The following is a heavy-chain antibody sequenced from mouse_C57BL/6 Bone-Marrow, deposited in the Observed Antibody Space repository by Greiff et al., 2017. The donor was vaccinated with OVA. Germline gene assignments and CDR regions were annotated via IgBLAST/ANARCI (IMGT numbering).Heavy chain of an antibody. CDR3: TRGTTVVRAAMDY. D-gene: IGHD1-1*01. CDR1: GFTFSDAW. J-gene: IGHJ4*01. Sequence: EVKLVESGGGLVQPGGSMKLSCAASGFTFSDAWMDWVRQSPEKGLEWVAEIRNKANNHATYYAESVKGRFTISRDDSKSSVYLQMNSLRAEDTGIYYCTRGTTVVRAAMDYWGQGTSVTVSS. CDR2: IRNKANNHAT. V-gene: IGHV6-6*01.